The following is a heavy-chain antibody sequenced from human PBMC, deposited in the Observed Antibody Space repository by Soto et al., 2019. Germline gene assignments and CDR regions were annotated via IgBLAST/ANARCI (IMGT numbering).Heavy chain of an antibody. V-gene: IGHV4-4*07. Sequence: SETLSLTCTVSGESISSYYWSWIRQPAGKGLEWIGRIYISGSTDYNPSLKSRVSMSVDRSKNQFSLRLTSVTAADTAVYYCVRDCSAGGCYSYYGMDVWGQGTTVTVSS. CDR3: VRDCSAGGCYSYYGMDV. CDR2: IYISGST. D-gene: IGHD2-15*01. CDR1: GESISSYY. J-gene: IGHJ6*02.